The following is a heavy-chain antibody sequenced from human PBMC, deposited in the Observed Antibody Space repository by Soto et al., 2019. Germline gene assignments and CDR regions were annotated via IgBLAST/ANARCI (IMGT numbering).Heavy chain of an antibody. J-gene: IGHJ4*02. D-gene: IGHD3-22*01. Sequence: GGSLRLSCAASGFTFSSYAMSWVRQAPGKGLEWVSAISGSGGSTYYADSVKGRFTISRDNSKNTLYLQMNSLRAEDTAVYYCAKDYYYDSSGYSPIFDYWGQGTLVTVSS. V-gene: IGHV3-23*01. CDR2: ISGSGGST. CDR3: AKDYYYDSSGYSPIFDY. CDR1: GFTFSSYA.